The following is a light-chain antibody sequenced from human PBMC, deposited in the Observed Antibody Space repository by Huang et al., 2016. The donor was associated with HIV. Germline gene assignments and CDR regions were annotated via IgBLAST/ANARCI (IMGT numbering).Light chain of an antibody. CDR2: ETS. V-gene: IGKV3-20*01. Sequence: IVLTQSPGPLSLSPGERVTLSCNIGQSLSRTSQSLNSNSLAWYQQKSGQPPRLLIYETSTRATGVPDRFIGRGSGTAFTLTITRLESEDFAVYFCQLSVGSPPIYTFGQGTKLEIK. CDR1: QSLNSNS. CDR3: QLSVGSPPIYT. J-gene: IGKJ2*01.